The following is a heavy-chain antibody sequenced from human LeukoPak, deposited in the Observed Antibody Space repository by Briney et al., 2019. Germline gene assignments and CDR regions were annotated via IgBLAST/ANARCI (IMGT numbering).Heavy chain of an antibody. J-gene: IGHJ4*02. V-gene: IGHV4-34*01. D-gene: IGHD2-2*01. Sequence: KTSETLSLTCAVYGGSFSGYYWSWIRQPPGKGLERIGEINHSGSTNYNPSLKSRVTISVVTSKNQFSLKLSSVTAADTAVYYCARGGRGAAMNVWGQGTLVTVSS. CDR3: ARGGRGAAMNV. CDR2: INHSGST. CDR1: GGSFSGYY.